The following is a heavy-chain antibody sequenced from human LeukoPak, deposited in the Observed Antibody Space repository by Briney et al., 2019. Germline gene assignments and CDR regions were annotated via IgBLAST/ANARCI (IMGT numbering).Heavy chain of an antibody. V-gene: IGHV3-7*01. CDR2: IKQDGSEK. J-gene: IGHJ4*02. CDR3: ARAWSGPRADY. D-gene: IGHD1-1*01. CDR1: GFTFSSYW. Sequence: GGSLRLSCATSGFTFSSYWMSWVRQAPGKGLEWVANIKQDGSEKYYVDSVKGRFTISRDNAKNSLYLQMNSLRAEDTAVYYCARAWSGPRADYWGQGTLVTVSS.